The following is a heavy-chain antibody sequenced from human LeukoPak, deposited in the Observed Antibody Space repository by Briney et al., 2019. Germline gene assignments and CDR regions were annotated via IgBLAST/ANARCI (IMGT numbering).Heavy chain of an antibody. CDR1: GFTFNYYW. CDR3: ANQGPGWDGSGPFDY. J-gene: IGHJ4*02. Sequence: GGSLRLSCAASGFTFNYYWLTWVRQAPGKGLEWVANIQQDGSEKYYVDSVKGRFTISRDNSKNTLYLQMNSLRAEDTAVYYCANQGPGWDGSGPFDYWGQGTPVTVSS. D-gene: IGHD3-10*01. CDR2: IQQDGSEK. V-gene: IGHV3-7*01.